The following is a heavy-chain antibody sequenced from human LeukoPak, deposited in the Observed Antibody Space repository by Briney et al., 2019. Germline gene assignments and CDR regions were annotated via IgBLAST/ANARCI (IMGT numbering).Heavy chain of an antibody. J-gene: IGHJ4*02. CDR3: AKPPSRYCSSTSCYRLDY. D-gene: IGHD2-2*01. Sequence: PGGSLRLSCAASGFTFSSYAMSWVRQAPGKGLEWVSAISGSGGSTYYADSVKGRFTISRDNSKNTLYLQMNSLRAEDTAVYYCAKPPSRYCSSTSCYRLDYWGQGTLVTVSS. CDR1: GFTFSSYA. V-gene: IGHV3-23*01. CDR2: ISGSGGST.